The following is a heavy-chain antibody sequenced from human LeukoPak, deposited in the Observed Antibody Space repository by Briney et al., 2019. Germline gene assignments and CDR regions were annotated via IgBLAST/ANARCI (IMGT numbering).Heavy chain of an antibody. CDR1: GFTFSNAW. CDR2: ISGSGGST. CDR3: AKVSRGYHFDY. V-gene: IGHV3-23*01. D-gene: IGHD3-22*01. Sequence: GGSLRLSCAASGFTFSNAWMSWVRQAPGKGLEWVSAISGSGGSTYYADSVKGRFTISRDNSKNTLYLQMNSLRAEDAAVYYCAKVSRGYHFDYWGQGTLVTVSS. J-gene: IGHJ4*02.